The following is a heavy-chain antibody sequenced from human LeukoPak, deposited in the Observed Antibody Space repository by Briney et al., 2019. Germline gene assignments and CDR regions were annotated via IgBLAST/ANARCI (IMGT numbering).Heavy chain of an antibody. CDR1: GFTLSTYN. V-gene: IGHV3-48*01. D-gene: IGHD2-21*01. J-gene: IGHJ1*01. CDR2: ISSTSTTK. CDR3: AIAAWRAEYFQH. Sequence: GGSLRLSCAASGFTLSTYNMNWVRQPPGKGLEWVSYISSTSTTKYYADSVKGRFTISRDNSKNTLYLQMNSLRAEDTAVYYCAIAAWRAEYFQHWGQGTLVTVSS.